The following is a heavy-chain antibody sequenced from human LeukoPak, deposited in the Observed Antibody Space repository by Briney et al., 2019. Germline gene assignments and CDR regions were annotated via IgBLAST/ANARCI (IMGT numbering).Heavy chain of an antibody. J-gene: IGHJ4*02. CDR2: ISAYNGHT. D-gene: IGHD5-18*01. Sequence: ASVKVSCKASGYIFTSYGISGVRQAPGQGLEWMGWISAYNGHTRYVQKLQDRVTMTTDTYTSTASRDLRSLRSDDTAVYYCARYSYGSITFVYWGQGTLVTVPS. V-gene: IGHV1-18*01. CDR3: ARYSYGSITFVY. CDR1: GYIFTSYG.